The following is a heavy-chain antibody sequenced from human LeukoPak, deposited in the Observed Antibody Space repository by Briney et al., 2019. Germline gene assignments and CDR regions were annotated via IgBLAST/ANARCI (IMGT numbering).Heavy chain of an antibody. Sequence: SETLSLTCAVYGGSFSGYYWSWIRQPPGKGLEWIGEINHSGSTNYNPSLKSRVTISVDSSKNQFSLKLSSVTAADTAVYYCARQTYDAFDIWGQGTMVTVSS. V-gene: IGHV4-34*01. CDR2: INHSGST. CDR1: GGSFSGYY. J-gene: IGHJ3*02. CDR3: ARQTYDAFDI.